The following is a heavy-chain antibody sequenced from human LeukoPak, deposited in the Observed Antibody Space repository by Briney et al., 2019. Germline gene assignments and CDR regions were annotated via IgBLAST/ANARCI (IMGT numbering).Heavy chain of an antibody. D-gene: IGHD6-13*01. Sequence: SETLSLTCTVSGGSISSYYWSWFRQPAGKGLEWIGRIYTSGSTNYNPSLKSRVTISVDKSKNQFSLKLSSVTAADTAVYYCAREDLAAAGFDYWGQGTLVTVSS. CDR3: AREDLAAAGFDY. J-gene: IGHJ4*02. V-gene: IGHV4-4*07. CDR2: IYTSGST. CDR1: GGSISSYY.